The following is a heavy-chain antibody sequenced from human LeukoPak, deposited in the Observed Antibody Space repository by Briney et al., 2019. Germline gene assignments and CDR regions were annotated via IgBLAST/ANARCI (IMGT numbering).Heavy chain of an antibody. CDR2: ISAYNGNT. Sequence: ASVKDSCKASGYTFTSYGISWVRQAPGQGLEWMGYISAYNGNTNYAQKLQSRVTMTTDTSTSTAYMELRSLRSDDTAVYYCARDPPGDYAPQHKDDYWGQGTLVTVSS. D-gene: IGHD4-17*01. CDR3: ARDPPGDYAPQHKDDY. V-gene: IGHV1-18*01. J-gene: IGHJ4*02. CDR1: GYTFTSYG.